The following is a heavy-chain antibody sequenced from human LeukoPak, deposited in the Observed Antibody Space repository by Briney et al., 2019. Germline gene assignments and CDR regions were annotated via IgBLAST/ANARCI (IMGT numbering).Heavy chain of an antibody. CDR3: AKPTYYYDSSGYYSQKGLDY. Sequence: GGSLRLSCAASGFTFSSYGMHWDRQAPGKGLEWVAVISYDGSNKYYADSVKGRFTISRDNSKNTLYLQMNSLRAGDTAVYYCAKPTYYYDSSGYYSQKGLDYWGQGTLVTVSS. V-gene: IGHV3-30*18. D-gene: IGHD3-22*01. CDR2: ISYDGSNK. CDR1: GFTFSSYG. J-gene: IGHJ4*02.